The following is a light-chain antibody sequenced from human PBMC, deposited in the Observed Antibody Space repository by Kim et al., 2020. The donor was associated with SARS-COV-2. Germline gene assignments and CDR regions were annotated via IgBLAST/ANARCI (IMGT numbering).Light chain of an antibody. J-gene: IGKJ3*01. V-gene: IGKV1-9*01. CDR2: AAA. CDR3: QQLNSYPPFS. Sequence: SVGDRVTISCRASQGISSYLAWYQQKPGKAPKLLIYAAATLQSGVPSRFSGSGSGTEFTLTISSLQPEDFATYYCQQLNSYPPFSFGPGTKVDIK. CDR1: QGISSY.